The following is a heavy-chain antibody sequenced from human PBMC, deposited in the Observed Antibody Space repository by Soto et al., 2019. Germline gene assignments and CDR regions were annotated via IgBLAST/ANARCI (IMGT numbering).Heavy chain of an antibody. CDR1: GFTFSSYE. D-gene: IGHD3-3*01. CDR3: ARDGTTIFGVVILDY. V-gene: IGHV3-48*03. J-gene: IGHJ4*02. Sequence: GSLRLSCAASGFTFSSYEMNWVRQAPGKGLEWVSYISSSGSTIYYADSVKGRFTISRDNAKNSLYLQMNSLRAEDTAVYYCARDGTTIFGVVILDYWGQGTLVTVSS. CDR2: ISSSGSTI.